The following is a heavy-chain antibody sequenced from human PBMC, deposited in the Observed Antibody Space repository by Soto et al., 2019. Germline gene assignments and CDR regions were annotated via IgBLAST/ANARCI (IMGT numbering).Heavy chain of an antibody. CDR1: GFTFDDYA. CDR3: AKDIGRSYYYYMAV. CDR2: ISWNSGSI. Sequence: PGGSLRLSCAASGFTFDDYAMHWVRQAPGKGLEWVSGISWNSGSIGYADSVKGRFTISRDNAKNSLYLQMNSLRAEDTALYYCAKDIGRSYYYYMAVWGKGTSVTVSS. J-gene: IGHJ6*03. V-gene: IGHV3-9*01.